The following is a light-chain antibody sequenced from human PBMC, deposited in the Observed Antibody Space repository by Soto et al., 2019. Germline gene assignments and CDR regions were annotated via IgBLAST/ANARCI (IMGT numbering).Light chain of an antibody. CDR1: SSDVGTYNL. Sequence: QSVLPQPASVSGSPGQSITISCTGTSSDVGTYNLVSWYQQHPGKAPKLMIYEGSKRPSGVSNRFSGSKSGNTASLTISGLQAEDEADYYCCSYAGTGTFYVFGTGTKVTVL. V-gene: IGLV2-23*01. CDR2: EGS. CDR3: CSYAGTGTFYV. J-gene: IGLJ1*01.